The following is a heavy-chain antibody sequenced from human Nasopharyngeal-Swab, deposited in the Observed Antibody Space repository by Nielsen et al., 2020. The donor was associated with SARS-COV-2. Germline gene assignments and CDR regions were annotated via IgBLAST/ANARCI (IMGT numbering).Heavy chain of an antibody. CDR3: AKGKGGPFDWLFYALDY. CDR2: ISGSGGST. V-gene: IGHV3-23*01. CDR1: GFTFSSYA. Sequence: GGSLRLSCAASGFTFSSYAMSWVRQAPGKGLEWVSAISGSGGSTYYADSVKGRFTISRDNSKNTLYLQMNSLRAEDTAVYYCAKGKGGPFDWLFYALDYWGQGTLVTVSS. J-gene: IGHJ4*02. D-gene: IGHD3-9*01.